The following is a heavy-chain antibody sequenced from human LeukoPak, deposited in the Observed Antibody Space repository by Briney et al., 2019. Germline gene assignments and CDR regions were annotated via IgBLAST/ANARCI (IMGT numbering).Heavy chain of an antibody. V-gene: IGHV3-23*01. CDR1: GFTFTNYA. CDR2: ISDVEKIP. J-gene: IGHJ4*02. D-gene: IGHD3-10*01. CDR3: ARHDSYIPY. Sequence: GGSLRLSCAASGFTFTNYAMSWVRQAPGKGLEWVSGISDVEKIPYYSDSVKGRFTISRDNSKKTVYLHMNNLRAEDTAVYFCARHDSYIPYWGQGIPVTVSS.